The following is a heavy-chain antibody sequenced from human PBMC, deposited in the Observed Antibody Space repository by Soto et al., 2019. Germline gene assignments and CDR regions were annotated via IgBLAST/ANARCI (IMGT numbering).Heavy chain of an antibody. D-gene: IGHD5-18*01. V-gene: IGHV4-30-4*01. CDR2: IYYSGST. Sequence: SEILSLTCTVSGGSISSGDYYWSWIRQPPGKGLEWIGYIYYSGSTYYNPSLKSRVTISVDTSKNQFSLKLSSVTAADTAVYYCARDSVDTAMVPDYGMDVWGQGTTVTVSS. J-gene: IGHJ6*02. CDR3: ARDSVDTAMVPDYGMDV. CDR1: GGSISSGDYY.